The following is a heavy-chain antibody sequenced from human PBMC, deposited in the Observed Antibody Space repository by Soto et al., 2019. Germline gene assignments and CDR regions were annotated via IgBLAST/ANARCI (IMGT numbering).Heavy chain of an antibody. CDR1: GYTFTGYY. J-gene: IGHJ6*02. CDR3: ARERYQVISDGMDV. D-gene: IGHD2-2*01. Sequence: ASVKVSCKASGYTFTGYYIHWVREAPGQGLEWMGWINPQTGGTSYAQKFQGRVTLSRDTSINTAYLELSRLTFDDAAVYFCARERYQVISDGMDVWGQGTTVTVS. V-gene: IGHV1-2*02. CDR2: INPQTGGT.